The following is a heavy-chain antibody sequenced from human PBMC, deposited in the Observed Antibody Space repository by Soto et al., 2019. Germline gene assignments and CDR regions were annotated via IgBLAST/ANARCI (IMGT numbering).Heavy chain of an antibody. CDR1: GYTFTSYA. Sequence: ASVKVSCKASGYTFTSYAMHWVRQAPGQRLEYMGWINAGNGYTTYSQKFQDRVTITRDTSASTAYMELSSLRSEDTAIYYCARASDSNFDYWGQGALVTVSS. CDR2: INAGNGYT. V-gene: IGHV1-3*01. J-gene: IGHJ4*02. D-gene: IGHD6-13*01. CDR3: ARASDSNFDY.